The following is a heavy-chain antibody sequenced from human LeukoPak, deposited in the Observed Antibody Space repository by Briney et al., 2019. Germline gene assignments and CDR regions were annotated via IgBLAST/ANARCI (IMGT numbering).Heavy chain of an antibody. CDR3: ATQAPMVYGEYYFDY. CDR1: GYTFTSYD. Sequence: ASVKVSCKASGYTFTSYDINWVRQATGQGLEWMGWMNPNSGNTGYAQKFQGRVTITRNTSISTAYMELSSLRSEDTAVYYCATQAPMVYGEYYFDYWGQGTLVTVSS. J-gene: IGHJ4*02. D-gene: IGHD2-8*01. V-gene: IGHV1-8*03. CDR2: MNPNSGNT.